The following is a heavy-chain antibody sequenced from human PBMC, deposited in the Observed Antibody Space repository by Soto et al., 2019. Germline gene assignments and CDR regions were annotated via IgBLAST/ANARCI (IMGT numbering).Heavy chain of an antibody. Sequence: RASVKVSCKASGYTFTDYYMHWVRQAPGQGLEWMGWINPNSGGTNYAQKFQGRVTMTRDTSISTAYMELSRLRSDDTAVYYCASSLAPKFKRIAAAGPYYYYGMDVWGQGTTVTVSS. V-gene: IGHV1-2*02. CDR3: ASSLAPKFKRIAAAGPYYYYGMDV. CDR1: GYTFTDYY. CDR2: INPNSGGT. D-gene: IGHD6-13*01. J-gene: IGHJ6*02.